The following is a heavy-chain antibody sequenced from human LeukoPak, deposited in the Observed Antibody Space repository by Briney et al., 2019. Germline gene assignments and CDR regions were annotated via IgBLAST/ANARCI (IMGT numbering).Heavy chain of an antibody. V-gene: IGHV4-59*01. J-gene: IGHJ6*03. CDR1: GGSISSYY. CDR3: AREAVVTGYYYYYYYMDV. CDR2: IYYSGST. D-gene: IGHD5-18*01. Sequence: SETLSLTCTVSGGSISSYYWSWIRQPPGKGLEWIGYIYYSGSTNYNPSLKSRVTISVDTSKNQFSLKLSSVTAADTAVYYCAREAVVTGYYYYYYYMDVWGKGTTATVSS.